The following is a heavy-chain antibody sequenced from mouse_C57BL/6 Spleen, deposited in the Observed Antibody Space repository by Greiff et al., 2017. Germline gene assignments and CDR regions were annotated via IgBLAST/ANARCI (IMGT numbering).Heavy chain of an antibody. J-gene: IGHJ2*01. CDR1: GFNIKNTY. Sequence: EVQGVESVAELVRPGASVKLSCTASGFNIKNTYMHWVKQRPEQGLEWIGRIDPANGNTKYAPKFQGKATITADTSSNTAYLQLSSLTSEDTAIYYCARITTVPEYYFDYWGQGTTLTVSS. CDR2: IDPANGNT. CDR3: ARITTVPEYYFDY. V-gene: IGHV14-3*01. D-gene: IGHD1-1*01.